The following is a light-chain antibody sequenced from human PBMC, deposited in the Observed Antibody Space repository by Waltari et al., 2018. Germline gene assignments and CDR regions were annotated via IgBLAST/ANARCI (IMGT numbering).Light chain of an antibody. CDR1: RSDVGKYNL. V-gene: IGLV2-23*02. Sequence: QSALTQPASVSGSPGQSITLSCTGTRSDVGKYNLVSWYQQHPGKAPKLMISEVNKRPSGVSNRFSGSKSGNTASLTISGLQSEDEASYYCSSYISSTSVIFGGGTKLTVL. CDR2: EVN. J-gene: IGLJ2*01. CDR3: SSYISSTSVI.